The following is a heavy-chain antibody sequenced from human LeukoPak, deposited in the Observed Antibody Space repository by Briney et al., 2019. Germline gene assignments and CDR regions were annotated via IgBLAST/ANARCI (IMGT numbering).Heavy chain of an antibody. CDR3: AREGGVTMVRGVIHTNWFDP. CDR1: GGTFSSYA. D-gene: IGHD3-10*01. V-gene: IGHV1-69*04. J-gene: IGHJ5*02. Sequence: SVKVSCKASGGTFSSYAISWVRQAPGQGLEWMGRIIPIFGIANYAQKFQGRVTITADKSTSTAYMELSSLRSEDTAVYYCAREGGVTMVRGVIHTNWFDPWGQGTLVTVSS. CDR2: IIPIFGIA.